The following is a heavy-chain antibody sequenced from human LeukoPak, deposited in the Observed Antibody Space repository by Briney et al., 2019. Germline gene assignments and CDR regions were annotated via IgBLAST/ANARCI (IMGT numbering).Heavy chain of an antibody. D-gene: IGHD2-15*01. CDR3: ARGEALGYCSGGSCYSPYYYYYYGMDV. J-gene: IGHJ6*02. CDR2: INPNSGGT. V-gene: IGHV1-2*04. CDR1: GYTFTGYY. Sequence: ASVKVSCKASGYTFTGYYMHWVRQAPGQGLEWMGWINPNSGGTNYAQKFQGWVTMTRDTSISTAYLELSRLRSDDTAVYYCARGEALGYCSGGSCYSPYYYYYYGMDVWGQGTTVTVSS.